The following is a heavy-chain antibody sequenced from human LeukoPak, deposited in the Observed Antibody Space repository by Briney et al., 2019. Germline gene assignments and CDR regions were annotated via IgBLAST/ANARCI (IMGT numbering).Heavy chain of an antibody. CDR2: IYTRGST. Sequence: SETLSLTCTVSGGSISRYYWSWIRQPAGKGLEWIGRIYTRGSTNYNPSLKGGVTMSVDTSKNQFSLKLSSVTAADTAVYDCARDVVVVPAAVWYNWFDPWGRGTLVTVSS. D-gene: IGHD2-2*01. CDR1: GGSISRYY. J-gene: IGHJ5*02. V-gene: IGHV4-4*07. CDR3: ARDVVVVPAAVWYNWFDP.